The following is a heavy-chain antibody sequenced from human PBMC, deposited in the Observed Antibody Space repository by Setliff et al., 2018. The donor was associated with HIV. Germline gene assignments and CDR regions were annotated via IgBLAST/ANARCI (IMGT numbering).Heavy chain of an antibody. CDR1: GGSISSYY. D-gene: IGHD3-22*01. J-gene: IGHJ4*02. CDR3: ARGLSFYDPGGFDY. CDR2: IYTSGST. V-gene: IGHV4-4*09. Sequence: SETLSLTCTVSGGSISSYYWSWVRQPPGKGLEWIGYIYTSGSTNYNPSLKSRVTISVDTSKNQFSLKLSSVTAADTAVYYCARGLSFYDPGGFDYWGQGTLVTVS.